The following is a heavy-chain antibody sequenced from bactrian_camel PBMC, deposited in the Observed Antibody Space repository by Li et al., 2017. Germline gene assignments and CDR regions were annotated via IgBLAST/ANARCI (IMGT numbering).Heavy chain of an antibody. CDR3: AADYRRGWGCSVGRREFNN. V-gene: IGHV3S53*01. CDR2: IDSAGTS. CDR1: VYTDGFWC. J-gene: IGHJ4*01. Sequence: HVQLVESGGGSVQAGGSRRLSCTSNVYTDGFWCMGWFRQDPGNTREVVATIDSAGTSSYANSVKGRFSISKDNAKKILYLQMNDLKAEDTGMYVCAADYRRGWGCSVGRREFNNWGQGTQVTVS. D-gene: IGHD5*01.